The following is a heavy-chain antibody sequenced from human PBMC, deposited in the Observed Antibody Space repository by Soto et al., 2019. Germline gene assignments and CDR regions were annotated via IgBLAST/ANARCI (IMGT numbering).Heavy chain of an antibody. D-gene: IGHD1-26*01. V-gene: IGHV3-48*02. CDR1: GFMFSSYA. Sequence: GGSLRLSCAASGFMFSSYAMSWVRQAPGKGLEWVSYISSSSSTIYYADSVKGRFTISRDNAKNSLYLQMNSLRDEDTAVYYCERESLIVGATPFVPPDYWGQGTLVTVSS. CDR3: ERESLIVGATPFVPPDY. CDR2: ISSSSSTI. J-gene: IGHJ4*02.